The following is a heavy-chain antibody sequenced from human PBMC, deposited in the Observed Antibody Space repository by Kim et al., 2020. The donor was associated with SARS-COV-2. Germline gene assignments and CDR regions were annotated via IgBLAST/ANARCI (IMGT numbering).Heavy chain of an antibody. Sequence: SETLSLTCAVYGGSFSGYYWSWIRQPPGKGLEWIGEINHSGSTNYNPSLKSRVTISVDTSKNQFSLKLSSVTAADTAVYYCARGRYYGSGSYPHPPYGM. D-gene: IGHD3-10*01. CDR2: INHSGST. J-gene: IGHJ6*01. V-gene: IGHV4-34*01. CDR3: ARGRYYGSGSYPHPPYGM. CDR1: GGSFSGYY.